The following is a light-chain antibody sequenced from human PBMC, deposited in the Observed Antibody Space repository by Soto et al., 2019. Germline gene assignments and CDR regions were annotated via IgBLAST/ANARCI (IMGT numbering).Light chain of an antibody. V-gene: IGKV3-15*01. J-gene: IGKJ1*01. CDR3: QQYNNWPPGT. Sequence: EIVLTQSPATLSLSPGERVTLSCRTSQSVSNYLAWYQQKPGQAPRLLIYGASTRATGIPARFSGSGSGTEFTLTIRSLQSEDFAVYYCQQYNNWPPGTFGQGTKVDIK. CDR2: GAS. CDR1: QSVSNY.